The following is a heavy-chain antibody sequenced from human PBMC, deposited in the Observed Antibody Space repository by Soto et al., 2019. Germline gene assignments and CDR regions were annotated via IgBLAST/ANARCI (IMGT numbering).Heavy chain of an antibody. D-gene: IGHD2-15*01. CDR3: ARGNLCTNRWYYFDF. Sequence: ASVKVSCKASGYTFTSFSVHWVRQAPGQGLEWMGLINPTRGTTNIAQNFQGTVTMTSDTSTSTVYMELSSLRFEDTAIYYCARGNLCTNRWYYFDFWGQGTLVTVSS. CDR2: INPTRGTT. CDR1: GYTFTSFS. V-gene: IGHV1-46*01. J-gene: IGHJ4*02.